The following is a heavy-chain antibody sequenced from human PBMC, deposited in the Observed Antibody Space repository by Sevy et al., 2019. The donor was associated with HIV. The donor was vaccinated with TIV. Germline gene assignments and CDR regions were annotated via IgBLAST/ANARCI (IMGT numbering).Heavy chain of an antibody. V-gene: IGHV3-48*02. CDR3: ARDNTAAATVGDY. Sequence: WGSLRLSCAASGFTFSSYSMNWIRQAPGKGLEGVSYISSSSSTIYYADSVKGRFTISRDNAKTSLYLQMNSLRDEDTAVYYCARDNTAAATVGDYWGQGTLVTVSS. CDR1: GFTFSSYS. D-gene: IGHD2-15*01. J-gene: IGHJ4*02. CDR2: ISSSSSTI.